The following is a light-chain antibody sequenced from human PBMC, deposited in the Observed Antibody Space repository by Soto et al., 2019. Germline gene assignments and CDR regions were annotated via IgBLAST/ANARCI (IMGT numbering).Light chain of an antibody. CDR3: QKYGTSLPFT. CDR2: GAS. J-gene: IGKJ4*01. CDR1: QSVSSNY. V-gene: IGKV3-20*01. Sequence: EIVLTQSPGTLSLSPGDRATLSCRASQSVSSNYLAWYQQKSGQAPRLLIYGASSRATGIPDRFSGSGSGTDFTLTISRLEPEDFAVYYCQKYGTSLPFTFGGGTKVEIK.